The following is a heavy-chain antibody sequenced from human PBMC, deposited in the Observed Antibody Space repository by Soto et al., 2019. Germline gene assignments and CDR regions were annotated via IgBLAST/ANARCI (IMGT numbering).Heavy chain of an antibody. CDR1: GYTFTSYA. J-gene: IGHJ4*02. V-gene: IGHV1-3*01. CDR3: ARVPGSSSWYGVGDY. D-gene: IGHD6-13*01. Sequence: QVQLVQSGAEVKKPGASVKVSCKASGYTFTSYAMHWVRQAPGQRLEWMGWINAGNGNTKYSQKFQDRVTITRDTSASTAYMELSSLRSEDTAVYYCARVPGSSSWYGVGDYWGQGTLVTVSS. CDR2: INAGNGNT.